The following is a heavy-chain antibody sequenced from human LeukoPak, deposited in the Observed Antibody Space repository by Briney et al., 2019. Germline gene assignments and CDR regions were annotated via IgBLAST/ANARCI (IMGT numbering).Heavy chain of an antibody. J-gene: IGHJ5*02. Sequence: GGSLRLSCAASGFTFSTYALHWVRQAPGKGLEWVAVISYDGSNKYYADSVKGRFTISRDNSKNTLYLQMNSLRAEDTAVYYCAKVRDYYDSSGYHLGYNWFDPWGQGTLVTVSS. CDR3: AKVRDYYDSSGYHLGYNWFDP. CDR2: ISYDGSNK. V-gene: IGHV3-30-3*01. D-gene: IGHD3-22*01. CDR1: GFTFSTYA.